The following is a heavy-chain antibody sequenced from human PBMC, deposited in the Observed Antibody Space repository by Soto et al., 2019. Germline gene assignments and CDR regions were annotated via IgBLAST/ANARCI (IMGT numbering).Heavy chain of an antibody. J-gene: IGHJ1*01. V-gene: IGHV4-31*03. CDR1: GDSMGSTAYY. CDR3: ASTYSGYLDT. CDR2: IYHSGDT. Sequence: TLSLTCSVSGDSMGSTAYYWSWIRQHPGKGLEWIAYIYHSGDTHYNPSLRSRITISVDTSKNQFSLKLTSVTDADTAVYYCASTYSGYLDTWGQGTPVTVSS. D-gene: IGHD3-22*01.